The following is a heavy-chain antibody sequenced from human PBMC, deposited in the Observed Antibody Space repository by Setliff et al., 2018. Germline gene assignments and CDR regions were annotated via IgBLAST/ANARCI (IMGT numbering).Heavy chain of an antibody. J-gene: IGHJ5*02. D-gene: IGHD3-10*01. CDR3: ARTKGFVDGYLDP. V-gene: IGHV1-2*02. CDR1: PYSFSGYY. CDR2: INTNSGDT. Sequence: GASVKVSCKTSPYSFSGYYIHWVRQAPGQGLEWMGWINTNSGDTRYAQKFQGRVTMTRDTSISTAYMELSRLRSDDTAVYYCARTKGFVDGYLDPWGQGTLVT.